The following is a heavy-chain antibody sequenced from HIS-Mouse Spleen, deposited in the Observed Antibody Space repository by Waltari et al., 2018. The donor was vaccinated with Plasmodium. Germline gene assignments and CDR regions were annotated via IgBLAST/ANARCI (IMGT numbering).Heavy chain of an antibody. CDR1: GFTFSSYS. Sequence: EVQLVESGGGLVKPGGSLRLSCVASGFTFSSYSMNWVRQAPGKDLEWVYVISSSSSYIYYADSVKGRFTISRDNAKNSLYLQMNSLRAEDTAVYYCARDTRLEVRSYWYFDLWGRGTLVTVSS. CDR3: ARDTRLEVRSYWYFDL. J-gene: IGHJ2*01. V-gene: IGHV3-21*01. D-gene: IGHD3-3*01. CDR2: ISSSSSYI.